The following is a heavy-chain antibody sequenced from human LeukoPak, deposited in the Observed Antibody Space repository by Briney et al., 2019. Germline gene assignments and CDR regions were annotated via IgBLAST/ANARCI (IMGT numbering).Heavy chain of an antibody. V-gene: IGHV3-48*03. D-gene: IGHD5-18*01. CDR1: GFTFSSYE. Sequence: GGSLRLSCAASGFTFSSYEMNWVRQAPGKGLEWVSYISSSGSTIYYADSVKGRFTISRDNAKNSLYLRMSSLRAEDTAVYYCARAGSYSYGVLFDYWGQGTLVTVSS. J-gene: IGHJ4*02. CDR3: ARAGSYSYGVLFDY. CDR2: ISSSGSTI.